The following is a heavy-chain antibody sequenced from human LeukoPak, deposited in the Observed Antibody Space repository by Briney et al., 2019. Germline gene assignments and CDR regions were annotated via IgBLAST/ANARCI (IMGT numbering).Heavy chain of an antibody. J-gene: IGHJ4*02. CDR2: IYYSGST. Sequence: SETLSLTCTVSGGSISSYYWSWIRQPPGKGLEWIGYIYYSGSTNYNPSLKSRVTISVDTSKNQLSLKLSSVTAADTAVYYCARSYDSSGTLGIYWGQGTLVTVSS. D-gene: IGHD3-22*01. CDR1: GGSISSYY. V-gene: IGHV4-59*01. CDR3: ARSYDSSGTLGIY.